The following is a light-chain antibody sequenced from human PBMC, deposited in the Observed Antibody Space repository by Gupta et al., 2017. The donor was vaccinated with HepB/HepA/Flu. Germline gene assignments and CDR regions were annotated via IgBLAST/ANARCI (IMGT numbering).Light chain of an antibody. Sequence: DIVMTQSSDPLAVSLGERATINCKSSQSVLYSSNNKNYLAWYQQKPGQPPKLLIYWASTRESGVPDRFSGSGSGTDFTLTISSLQAEDVAVYYCQQYYSTPRTFGQGTKVEIK. CDR2: WAS. CDR1: QSVLYSSNNKNY. J-gene: IGKJ1*01. CDR3: QQYYSTPRT. V-gene: IGKV4-1*01.